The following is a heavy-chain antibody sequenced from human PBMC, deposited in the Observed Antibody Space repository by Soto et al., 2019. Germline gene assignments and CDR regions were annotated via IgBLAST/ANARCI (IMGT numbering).Heavy chain of an antibody. V-gene: IGHV4-31*03. CDR1: GGSICSGGYY. J-gene: IGHJ5*02. D-gene: IGHD6-13*01. CDR3: AIALTGYSSSWYNWFDP. Sequence: PSYTLSLTCTVSGGSICSGGYYWSWIRQHPGKGLEWIGYIYYSGSTYYNPSLKSRVTISVDTSKNQFSLKLSSVTAADTAVYYCAIALTGYSSSWYNWFDPRGQGTLVTVSS. CDR2: IYYSGST.